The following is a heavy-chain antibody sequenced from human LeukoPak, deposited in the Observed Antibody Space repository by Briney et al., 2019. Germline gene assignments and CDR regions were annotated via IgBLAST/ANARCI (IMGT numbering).Heavy chain of an antibody. CDR1: GYTFTSYY. D-gene: IGHD2-2*01. Sequence: ASVKVSCKASGYTFTSYYMHWVRQAPGQGLEWMGIINPSGGSTSYAQKFQGRVTMTRDTSTSTVYMELSSLRSEDTAVYYCAREYGVVVPAAMMPPESDGMDAWGQGTTVTVSS. J-gene: IGHJ6*02. CDR2: INPSGGST. CDR3: AREYGVVVPAAMMPPESDGMDA. V-gene: IGHV1-46*01.